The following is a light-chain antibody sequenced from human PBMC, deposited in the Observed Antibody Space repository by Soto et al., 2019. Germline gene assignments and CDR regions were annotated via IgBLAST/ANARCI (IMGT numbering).Light chain of an antibody. Sequence: EMMLTQSPATLSVSLVGRVTLTCMARQSISNNYLAWHQKKPGQAHRLLIYGASNRATGIPDRFSGSGSGTDFTLTISRLEPEDFAVYYCQQYGSSRTFCEGGKVDIK. J-gene: IGKJ4*02. CDR2: GAS. V-gene: IGKV3-20*01. CDR3: QQYGSSRT. CDR1: QSISNNY.